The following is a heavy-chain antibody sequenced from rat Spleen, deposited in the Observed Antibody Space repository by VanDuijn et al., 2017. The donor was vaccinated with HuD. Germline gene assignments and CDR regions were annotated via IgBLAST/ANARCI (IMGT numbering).Heavy chain of an antibody. CDR3: ARHTRVWWFAY. Sequence: EVQLVESGGGLVQPGRSLKLSCAASGFTFSNYGIHWIRQAPTKGLEWVASISVSGGSSHYRNSMRDRFTISRNNARSTLYLQMDSLRSEDTATYYCARHTRVWWFAYWGQGTLVTVSS. V-gene: IGHV5-19*01. CDR1: GFTFSNYG. D-gene: IGHD1-11*01. CDR2: ISVSGGSS. J-gene: IGHJ3*01.